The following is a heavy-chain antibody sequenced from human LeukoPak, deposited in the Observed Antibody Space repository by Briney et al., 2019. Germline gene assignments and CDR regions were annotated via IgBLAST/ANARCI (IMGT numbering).Heavy chain of an antibody. CDR3: AAANYYGSGTLDY. CDR2: IYPRGGST. J-gene: IGHJ4*02. CDR1: GDTFSSYY. Sequence: ASVKVSCKASGDTFSSYYMHWARQAPAQGLEWMGIIYPRGGSTSYAQKFQGRVIMTRDTSTSTVYMELSSLRSEDTAVYYCAAANYYGSGTLDYWGQGTLVTVSS. D-gene: IGHD3-10*01. V-gene: IGHV1-46*01.